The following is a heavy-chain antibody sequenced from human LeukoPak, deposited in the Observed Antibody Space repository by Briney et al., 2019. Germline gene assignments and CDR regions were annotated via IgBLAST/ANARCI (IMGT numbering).Heavy chain of an antibody. D-gene: IGHD6-13*01. V-gene: IGHV3-74*01. Sequence: QPGGSLRLSCVASGFTLSSSWMHWVRQAPGKGLVWVSRIYSDGTGATYADSVKGRFTISRDNSKNTLYLQMNSLRPEDTAVYYCARHWAAAGSFDCWGQGTLVTVSS. CDR3: ARHWAAAGSFDC. CDR2: IYSDGTGA. CDR1: GFTLSSSW. J-gene: IGHJ4*02.